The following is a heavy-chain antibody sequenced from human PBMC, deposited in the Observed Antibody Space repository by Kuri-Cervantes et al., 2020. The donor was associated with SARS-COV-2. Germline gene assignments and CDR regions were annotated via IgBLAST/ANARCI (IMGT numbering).Heavy chain of an antibody. D-gene: IGHD3-22*01. V-gene: IGHV3-30-3*01. J-gene: IGHJ4*02. CDR1: GFSLSDYP. Sequence: GESLKISCVASGFSLSDYPFHWVRQAPGKGLEWVAGLSNDGDNQYYADSVKGRFTISRDNSKNTLFLQMNSLRTEDTAVYYCARDRLDFHSSGHFDHWGQGTLVTVSS. CDR3: ARDRLDFHSSGHFDH. CDR2: LSNDGDNQ.